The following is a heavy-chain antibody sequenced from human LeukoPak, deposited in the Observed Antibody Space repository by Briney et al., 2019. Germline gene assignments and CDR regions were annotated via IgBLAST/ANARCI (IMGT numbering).Heavy chain of an antibody. J-gene: IGHJ3*02. Sequence: GGSLRLSCAASGFTFSSYSMNWVRQAPGKGLEWVSSISSSYIYYADSVKGRFTISRDNAKNSLYLQMNSLRAEDTAVYYCARALPSPLYSGSYADAFDIWGQGTMVTVSS. V-gene: IGHV3-21*01. CDR3: ARALPSPLYSGSYADAFDI. CDR1: GFTFSSYS. CDR2: ISSSYI. D-gene: IGHD1-26*01.